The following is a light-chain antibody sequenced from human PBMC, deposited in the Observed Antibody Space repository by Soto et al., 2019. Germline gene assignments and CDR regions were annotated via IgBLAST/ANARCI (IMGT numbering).Light chain of an antibody. V-gene: IGKV1-39*01. CDR3: QQSYNTPRT. CDR1: QSISNF. J-gene: IGKJ1*01. CDR2: SSF. Sequence: DIQLTQSPSSLSASVGDRVTITCRASQSISNFLNWYQQRPGQAPKLLISSSFNVQSGVPSRFSGRGSGTDFTLTISGLQPEDAASYCCQQSYNTPRTFGQGTKVEI.